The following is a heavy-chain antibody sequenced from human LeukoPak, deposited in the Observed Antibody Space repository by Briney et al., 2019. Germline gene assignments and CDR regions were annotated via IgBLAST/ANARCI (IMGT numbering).Heavy chain of an antibody. CDR2: IYTSGST. V-gene: IGHV4-61*02. Sequence: PSETLSLTCTVSGGSISSGGYYWSWIRQHPGKGLERIGRIYTSGSTNYNPSLKSRVTMSVDTSKNQFSLKLSSVTAADTAVYYCARDREGYCSSTSYNNWFDPWGQGTLVTVSS. CDR1: GGSISSGGYY. D-gene: IGHD2-2*01. J-gene: IGHJ5*02. CDR3: ARDREGYCSSTSYNNWFDP.